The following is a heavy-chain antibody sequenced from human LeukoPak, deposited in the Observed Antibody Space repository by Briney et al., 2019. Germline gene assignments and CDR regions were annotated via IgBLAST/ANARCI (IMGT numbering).Heavy chain of an antibody. CDR2: IYYSGST. J-gene: IGHJ3*02. CDR1: GGSISSTNYY. Sequence: SETLSLTCPVSGGSISSTNYYWGWIRQPPGKGLEWIGSIYYSGSTYYNPSLKSRVTISIDTSKNQFSLKLTSVTAADTSVYYCARGVRDYVFDAFNTWGPGTMVTVSS. V-gene: IGHV4-39*01. D-gene: IGHD3-16*01. CDR3: ARGVRDYVFDAFNT.